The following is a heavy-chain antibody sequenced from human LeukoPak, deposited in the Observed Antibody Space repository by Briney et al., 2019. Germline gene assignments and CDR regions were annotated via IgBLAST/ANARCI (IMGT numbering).Heavy chain of an antibody. D-gene: IGHD1-26*01. J-gene: IGHJ5*02. CDR2: MSAEKGNT. CDR1: GYTFNSYG. CDR3: AREYSGSNWWFDP. Sequence: ASVKVSCKASGYTFNSYGISWVRQAPGQGGEGMGWMSAEKGNTNYAQKLQGRVTMTTDTSTSTAYMELRSLRSDDTAVYYCAREYSGSNWWFDPWGQGTLVTVSS. V-gene: IGHV1-18*01.